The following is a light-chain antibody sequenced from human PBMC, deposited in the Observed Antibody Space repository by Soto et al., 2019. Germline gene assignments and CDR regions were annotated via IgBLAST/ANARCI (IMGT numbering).Light chain of an antibody. Sequence: IQMTQSPSSLSASLGDRVSMTCRASQVIRSALAWYQQKPGNPPELLIYDASTLEVGVPSRFSGSGSGTHFTLTISNVQPEDFATYYCQQFHSSAIAFGQGTRLEIK. J-gene: IGKJ5*01. CDR1: QVIRSA. CDR2: DAS. CDR3: QQFHSSAIA. V-gene: IGKV1-13*02.